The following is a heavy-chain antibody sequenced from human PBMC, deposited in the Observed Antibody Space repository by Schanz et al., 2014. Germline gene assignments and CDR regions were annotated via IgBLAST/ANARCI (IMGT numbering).Heavy chain of an antibody. J-gene: IGHJ4*02. CDR2: INPVLAIA. V-gene: IGHV1-69*04. CDR1: GYTTFTDYY. CDR3: ARGTMPGAFDI. D-gene: IGHD1-26*01. Sequence: QVQLVQSGAEVKKPGSSVKVSCKASGYTTFTDYYIHWVRQAPGQGLEWMGWINPVLAIADYAQKFQGRVTITADKSTSTAYMELSSLKSEDTALYYCARGTMPGAFDIWGQGILVTVSS.